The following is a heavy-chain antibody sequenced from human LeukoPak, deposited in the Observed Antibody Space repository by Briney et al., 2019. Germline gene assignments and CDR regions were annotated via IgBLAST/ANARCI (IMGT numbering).Heavy chain of an antibody. J-gene: IGHJ4*02. CDR3: ATSAMQLYYFDY. CDR1: GGSISSGGYS. CDR2: IYHSGST. V-gene: IGHV4-30-2*01. Sequence: SETLSLTCAVSGGSISSGGYSWSWIRQPPGKGLEWIGYIYHSGSTYYNPSLKSRVTISVDRSKNQFSLKLSSVTAADTAVYYCATSAMQLYYFDYWGQGTLVTVSS. D-gene: IGHD6-13*01.